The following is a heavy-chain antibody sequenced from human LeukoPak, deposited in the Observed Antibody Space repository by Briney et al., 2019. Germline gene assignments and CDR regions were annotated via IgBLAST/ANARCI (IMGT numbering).Heavy chain of an antibody. V-gene: IGHV3-23*01. D-gene: IGHD6-6*01. CDR3: AKAEWDSSSSGPFDY. CDR2: ISGSGGST. J-gene: IGHJ4*02. CDR1: GVTFSSYA. Sequence: GGSLRLSCAASGVTFSSYAMSWVGEAPGKGLEWVSAISGSGGSTYYADSVKRRFTISRDNSNNTLYLQMNSLRAEDTAVYYCAKAEWDSSSSGPFDYWGQGTLVTVSS.